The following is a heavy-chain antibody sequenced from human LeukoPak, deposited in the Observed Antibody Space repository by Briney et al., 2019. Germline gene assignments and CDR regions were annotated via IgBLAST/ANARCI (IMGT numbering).Heavy chain of an antibody. CDR3: ATYFCGDYATHYLDS. Sequence: SGTLSLTCAVSGASITSSHWWSWARQPPGKGLEWIGEIHDSGTTNYKPPLKSRVTMSLDKSNNQISLQLTSVAAADTAVYYCATYFCGDYATHYLDSWGQGTLVTVSS. J-gene: IGHJ4*02. V-gene: IGHV4-4*02. CDR1: GASITSSHW. D-gene: IGHD4-17*01. CDR2: IHDSGTT.